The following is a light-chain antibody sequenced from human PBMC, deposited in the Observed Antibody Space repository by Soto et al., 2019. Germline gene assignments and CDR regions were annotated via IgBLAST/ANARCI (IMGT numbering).Light chain of an antibody. CDR2: GAS. J-gene: IGKJ2*01. V-gene: IGKV1-9*01. Sequence: QLTQSPSSLSASVGDRVTITCRASQDISRYLAWYQQKAGKAPKLLIYGASTLQSGVPSRFSGFGSGTEFTLTISSLQPVDSATYFCQQYNDFQYTFGPGTKLEI. CDR3: QQYNDFQYT. CDR1: QDISRY.